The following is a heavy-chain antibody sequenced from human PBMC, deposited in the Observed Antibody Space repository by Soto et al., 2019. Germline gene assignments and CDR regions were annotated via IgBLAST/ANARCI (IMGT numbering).Heavy chain of an antibody. Sequence: GGSLRLSCAASGFTFSSYGMHWVRQAPGKGLEWVAVIWYDGSNKCYADSVKGRFTISRDNSKNTLYLQMNSLRAEDTAVYYCASDIAARATDAFDIWGQGTMVTVSS. D-gene: IGHD6-6*01. CDR1: GFTFSSYG. CDR3: ASDIAARATDAFDI. V-gene: IGHV3-33*01. J-gene: IGHJ3*02. CDR2: IWYDGSNK.